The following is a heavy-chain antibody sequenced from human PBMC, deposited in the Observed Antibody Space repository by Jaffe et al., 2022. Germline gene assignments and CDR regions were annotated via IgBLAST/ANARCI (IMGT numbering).Heavy chain of an antibody. V-gene: IGHV3-30*02. CDR1: GITLSRYG. CDR2: IKSDGSNK. CDR3: ARAHGTGIGH. D-gene: IGHD1-7*01. Sequence: QVQLVESGGGVVQPGGSLTLSCSVSGITLSRYGMHWVRQAPGKGLEWVAYIKSDGSNKYYADSVGGRFTISRDNSKSTLYLQMNSLRSEDTAVYYCARAHGTGIGHWGQGTLVTVSS. J-gene: IGHJ4*02.